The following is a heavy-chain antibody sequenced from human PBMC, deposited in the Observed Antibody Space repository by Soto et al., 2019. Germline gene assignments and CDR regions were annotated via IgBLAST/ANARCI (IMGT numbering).Heavy chain of an antibody. J-gene: IGHJ4*02. CDR2: ISGSGGST. D-gene: IGHD3-22*01. CDR3: AKVYYYDSSGYYYGTRLKYYFDY. Sequence: GGSLRLSCAASGFTFSSYAMSWVRQAPGKGLEWVSAISGSGGSTYYADSVKGRFTISRDNSKNTLYLQMNSLRAEDTAVYYCAKVYYYDSSGYYYGTRLKYYFDYWGQGTLVTVSS. V-gene: IGHV3-23*01. CDR1: GFTFSSYA.